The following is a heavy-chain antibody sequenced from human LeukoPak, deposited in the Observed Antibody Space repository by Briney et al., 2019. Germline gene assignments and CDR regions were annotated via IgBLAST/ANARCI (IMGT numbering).Heavy chain of an antibody. CDR3: ATNRAGPSAGSWSY. CDR2: IYSGGLT. D-gene: IGHD6-13*01. J-gene: IGHJ4*02. CDR1: GFTVSSNY. V-gene: IGHV3-53*01. Sequence: PGGSLRLSCAVSGFTVSSNYMSWVRQAPGKGLEWVSLIYSGGLTYYADSVKGRFTISRDDSKNMLHLQMNRLRVEDTAVYFCATNRAGPSAGSWSYWGQGTLVAVSS.